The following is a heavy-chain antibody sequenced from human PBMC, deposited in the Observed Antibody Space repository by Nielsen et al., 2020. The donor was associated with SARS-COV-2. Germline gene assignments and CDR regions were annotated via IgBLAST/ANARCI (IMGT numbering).Heavy chain of an antibody. J-gene: IGHJ4*02. CDR2: ISYDGSNK. V-gene: IGHV3-30-3*01. D-gene: IGHD5-24*01. Sequence: GGSLRPPCAASGFPFSSYAMHWVRQAPGKGLEWVAVISYDGSNKYYADSVKGRFTISRDNSKNTLYLQMNSLRAEDTAVYYCARSSESWLQPYLDNWGQGTLVTVSS. CDR1: GFPFSSYA. CDR3: ARSSESWLQPYLDN.